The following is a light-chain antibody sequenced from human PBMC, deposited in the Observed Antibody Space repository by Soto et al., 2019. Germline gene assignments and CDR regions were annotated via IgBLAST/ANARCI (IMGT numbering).Light chain of an antibody. Sequence: DIQMTQSPSTLSASVGDRVTITCRASQSIGCWFAWYQQKPGKSPKLLIYDAYSLESGVPSRFSGSGSGTEFTLTISSLQPEDFATYYCQQYNSYSRTFGQGTKVEIK. CDR2: DAY. V-gene: IGKV1-5*01. CDR1: QSIGCW. J-gene: IGKJ1*01. CDR3: QQYNSYSRT.